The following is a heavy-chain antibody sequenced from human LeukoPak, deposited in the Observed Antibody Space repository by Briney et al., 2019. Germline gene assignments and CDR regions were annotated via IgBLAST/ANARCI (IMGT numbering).Heavy chain of an antibody. CDR1: GGSFSGYY. J-gene: IGHJ4*02. CDR3: ARVGRIAVAGDFDY. Sequence: SETLSLTCAVYGGSFSGYYWSWIRQPPGKGLEWIGEINHSGGTKYNPSLKSRVTISVDTSKNQFSLKLSSVTAADTAVYYCARVGRIAVAGDFDYWGQGTLVTVSS. V-gene: IGHV4-34*01. D-gene: IGHD6-19*01. CDR2: INHSGGT.